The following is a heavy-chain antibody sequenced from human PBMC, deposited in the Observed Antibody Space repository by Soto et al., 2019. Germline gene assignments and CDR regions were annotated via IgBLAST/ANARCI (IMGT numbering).Heavy chain of an antibody. CDR3: ARAAGSVAGKQGDAFDI. CDR1: GYTFTGYY. Sequence: ASVKVSCKASGYTFTGYYMHWVRQAPGQGLEWMGWINPNSGGTNYAQKFQGWVTMTRDTSISTAYMELSRLRSDDTAVYYCARAAGSVAGKQGDAFDIWGQGTMVTVSS. V-gene: IGHV1-2*04. CDR2: INPNSGGT. D-gene: IGHD6-19*01. J-gene: IGHJ3*02.